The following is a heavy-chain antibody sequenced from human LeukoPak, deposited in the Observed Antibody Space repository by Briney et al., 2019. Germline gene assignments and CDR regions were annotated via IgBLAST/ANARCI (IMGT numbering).Heavy chain of an antibody. J-gene: IGHJ3*02. CDR2: ISYDGSNE. D-gene: IGHD6-13*01. CDR3: AKGTGSIAAAGNAFDI. CDR1: GFTFSSYA. Sequence: GGSLRLSCAASGFTFSSYAMHWVRQAPGKGLEWLALISYDGSNEYYADSVKGRFTISRDNAKNSLYLQMNSLRVEDTAVYYCAKGTGSIAAAGNAFDIWGQGTMVTVSS. V-gene: IGHV3-30-3*01.